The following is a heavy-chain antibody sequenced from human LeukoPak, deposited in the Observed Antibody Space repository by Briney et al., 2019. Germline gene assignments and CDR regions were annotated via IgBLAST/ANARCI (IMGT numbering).Heavy chain of an antibody. D-gene: IGHD6-19*01. V-gene: IGHV3-53*01. CDR3: ANLGQWLVPDYYYGMDV. CDR2: IHNFGST. CDR1: GFTVRNNY. J-gene: IGHJ6*02. Sequence: GGSLRLSCAASGFTVRNNYMIWIRQAPGKGLEWVSVIHNFGSTYYADSVQGRFTISRDNSKNTLYLQMNSLRAEDTAVYYCANLGQWLVPDYYYGMDVWGQGTTVTVSS.